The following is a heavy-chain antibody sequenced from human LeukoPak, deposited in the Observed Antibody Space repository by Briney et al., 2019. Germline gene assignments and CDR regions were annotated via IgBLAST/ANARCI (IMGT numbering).Heavy chain of an antibody. V-gene: IGHV3-21*01. CDR3: ARGHTAVTRHFDF. J-gene: IGHJ4*02. CDR1: GFTFSSDA. Sequence: GGSLRLSCAASGFTFSSDAMTWVRQAPGKGLEWVSIISSGSSAIFSADALKGRFTISRDDAKNLLYLDMNSLRAEDTAVYYCARGHTAVTRHFDFWGQGTLVTVSS. CDR2: ISSGSSAI. D-gene: IGHD4-17*01.